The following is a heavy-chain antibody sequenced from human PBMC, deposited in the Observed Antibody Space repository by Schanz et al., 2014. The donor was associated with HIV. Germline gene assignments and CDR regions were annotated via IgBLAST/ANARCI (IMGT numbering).Heavy chain of an antibody. V-gene: IGHV3-33*01. CDR1: GFSFSSYG. D-gene: IGHD2-2*01. CDR2: NRYDGSNK. J-gene: IGHJ6*02. Sequence: QVQLVGSGGGVVQPGRSLRLSCAASGFSFSSYGMHWVRQAPGKGRGGEQINRYDGSNKYYSEYVKGRFTISRDKSKNTLYLEMNSLRVEDTAVYYCARVALAVDGADYGMDVWGQGIMVTVSS. CDR3: ARVALAVDGADYGMDV.